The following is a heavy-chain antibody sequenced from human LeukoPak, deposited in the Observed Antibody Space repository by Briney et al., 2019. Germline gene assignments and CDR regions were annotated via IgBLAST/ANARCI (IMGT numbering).Heavy chain of an antibody. V-gene: IGHV3-7*01. CDR1: GFTSSSYW. Sequence: GGSLKLSCAASGFTSSSYWMSWVRQAPGKGLEWVANIKQDGSEKYYVDSVKGRFTISRDNAKNSLYLQMNSLRAEDTAVYYCAIFLYSGSYYNYWGQGTLVTVSS. CDR3: AIFLYSGSYYNY. J-gene: IGHJ4*02. D-gene: IGHD1-26*01. CDR2: IKQDGSEK.